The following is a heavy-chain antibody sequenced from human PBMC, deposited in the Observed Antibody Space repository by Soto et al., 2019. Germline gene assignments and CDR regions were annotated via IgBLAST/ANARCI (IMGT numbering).Heavy chain of an antibody. Sequence: VSSVKVSCKASGGTFSSDTISWVREAPGQGLECMGRIIPILGIANYAQKFQGRVTVTAANSTSTAYMELSSLRSEDTAVYYSAREKPDPPDSYYYYMDVWGKGTTVTVSS. CDR1: GGTFSSDT. J-gene: IGHJ6*03. CDR2: IIPILGIA. CDR3: AREKPDPPDSYYYYMDV. V-gene: IGHV1-69*04.